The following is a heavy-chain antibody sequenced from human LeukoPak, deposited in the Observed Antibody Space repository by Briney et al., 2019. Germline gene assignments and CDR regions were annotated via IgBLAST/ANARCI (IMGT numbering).Heavy chain of an antibody. CDR1: GFTFSKYA. Sequence: PGGSLRLACAASGFTFSKYAMFWVRQAPGKGLEWVSLISWDGGTISYADSVKGRFTISRDSSKNSLFLQMTSLRAEDTAFYYCAKDLHFQGIAAAAQDYWGRGTLVTVSS. CDR2: ISWDGGTI. CDR3: AKDLHFQGIAAAAQDY. J-gene: IGHJ4*02. D-gene: IGHD6-13*01. V-gene: IGHV3-43D*03.